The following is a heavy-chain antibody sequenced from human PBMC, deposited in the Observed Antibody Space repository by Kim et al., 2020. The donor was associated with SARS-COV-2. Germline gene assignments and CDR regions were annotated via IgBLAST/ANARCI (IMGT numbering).Heavy chain of an antibody. Sequence: SETLSLTCAVYGGSFSGYYWSWIRQPPGKGLEWIGEINHSGSTNYNPSLKSRVTISVDTSKNQFSLKLSSVTAADTAVYYCARGLLDSELRTAPDYWGQGTLVTVSS. CDR1: GGSFSGYY. D-gene: IGHD2-8*01. J-gene: IGHJ4*02. CDR2: INHSGST. CDR3: ARGLLDSELRTAPDY. V-gene: IGHV4-34*01.